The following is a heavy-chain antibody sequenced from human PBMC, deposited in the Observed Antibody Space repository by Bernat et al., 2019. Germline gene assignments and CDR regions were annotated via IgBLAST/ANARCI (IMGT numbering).Heavy chain of an antibody. J-gene: IGHJ4*02. V-gene: IGHV4-31*03. CDR1: GGSISSGGYY. CDR2: IYFSGST. Sequence: QVQLQESGPGLVKPSQTLSLTCTVSGGSISSGGYYWSWIRQHPGKGLEWSGYIYFSGSTYYNPTLKSRVTISVDTSKNQFSLKLSSVTAADTAVYYCARASVRVLGGLGLWGQGTLVTVSS. CDR3: ARASVRVLGGLGL. D-gene: IGHD2-8*02.